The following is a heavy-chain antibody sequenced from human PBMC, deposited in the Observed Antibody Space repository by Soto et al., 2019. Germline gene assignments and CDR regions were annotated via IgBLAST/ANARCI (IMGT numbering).Heavy chain of an antibody. CDR1: GFTFSSYW. J-gene: IGHJ4*02. D-gene: IGHD4-17*01. CDR2: ISDDGSST. CDR3: ARGTVRDDEFGEH. V-gene: IGHV3-74*01. Sequence: EVQLVESGGRLVQPGGSLRLSCAASGFTFSSYWMHWVRQVPGKGLGWVSRISDDGSSTSYAESVRGRFIISRDNAKKMLYLQLNSLRAEGTSAYSCARGTVRDDEFGEHWGQATRVAVSS.